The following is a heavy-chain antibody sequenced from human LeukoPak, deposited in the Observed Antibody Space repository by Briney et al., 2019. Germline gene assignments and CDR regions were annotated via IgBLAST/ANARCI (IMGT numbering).Heavy chain of an antibody. V-gene: IGHV1-2*02. J-gene: IGHJ5*02. CDR2: INPNSGGT. Sequence: ASVKVSCKTSGYTFNIFAITWVRQAPGQGLEWMGWINPNSGGTNYAQKFQGRVTMTRDTSISTAYMELSRLRSDDTAVYYCAPENWFDPWGQGTLVTVSS. CDR1: GYTFNIFA. CDR3: APENWFDP.